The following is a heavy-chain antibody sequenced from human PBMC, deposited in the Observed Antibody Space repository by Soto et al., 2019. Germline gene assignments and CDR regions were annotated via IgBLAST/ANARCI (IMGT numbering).Heavy chain of an antibody. V-gene: IGHV3-23*01. J-gene: IGHJ6*02. CDR2: ISGSGGST. CDR3: AKVSDSGRNYYYYGMDV. Sequence: PGGSLRLSCAASKFTFSSYAMSWVRQAPGKGLEWVSAISGSGGSTYYADFVKGRFTISRDNSKNTLYLQMNSLRAEDTAVYYCAKVSDSGRNYYYYGMDVWGQGTTVTVSS. D-gene: IGHD3-10*01. CDR1: KFTFSSYA.